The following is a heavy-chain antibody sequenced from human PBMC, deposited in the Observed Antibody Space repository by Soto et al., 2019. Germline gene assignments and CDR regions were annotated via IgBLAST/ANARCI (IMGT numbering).Heavy chain of an antibody. CDR2: TYYRSKWYN. Sequence: SQTLSLTCAISGDSVSSNSAAWNWIRQSPSRGLEWLGRTYYRSKWYNDYAVSVKSRITINPDTSKNQFSLQLNSVTPDDTVVYYCASVQIAVASPLGYGMDVWGQGTPVTVSS. CDR1: GDSVSSNSAA. J-gene: IGHJ6*01. CDR3: ASVQIAVASPLGYGMDV. D-gene: IGHD6-19*01. V-gene: IGHV6-1*01.